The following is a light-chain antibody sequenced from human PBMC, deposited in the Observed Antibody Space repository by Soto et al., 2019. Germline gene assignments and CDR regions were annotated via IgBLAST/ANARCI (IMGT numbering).Light chain of an antibody. Sequence: SFLTHPPSSSGTPGQRVFISWSGSSANIGGTNYAYWYQQLPGAAPKLLMHSNNLRPSGVPERISGSKSGTSASLAISGLRSEDEAVYYCASWDDRLGAVIFGGGTKVTVL. J-gene: IGLJ2*01. CDR3: ASWDDRLGAVI. V-gene: IGLV1-47*02. CDR2: SNN. CDR1: SANIGGTNY.